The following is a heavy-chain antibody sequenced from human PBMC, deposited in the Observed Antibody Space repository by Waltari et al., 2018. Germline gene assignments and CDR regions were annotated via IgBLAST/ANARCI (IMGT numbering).Heavy chain of an antibody. CDR3: ARYGEVPASYFFDH. D-gene: IGHD2-21*01. J-gene: IGHJ4*01. V-gene: IGHV4-34*01. CDR2: IDYSGST. Sequence: QVQLHQWGAGRLKPSETLSLTCAVSGESFLGYFWSWVRQSPGKGLEWRGSIDYSGSTNYNPTLESRLSLSVDTTKKQFSLKLTSVTAADAALYFCARYGEVPASYFFDHWGQGTLVTVSS. CDR1: GESFLGYF.